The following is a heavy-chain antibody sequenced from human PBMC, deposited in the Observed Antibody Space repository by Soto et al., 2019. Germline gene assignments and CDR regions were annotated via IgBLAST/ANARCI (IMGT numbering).Heavy chain of an antibody. D-gene: IGHD3-10*01. J-gene: IGHJ4*02. CDR1: GFTFSIYS. CDR3: ASDDYGSGEPSGY. Sequence: GGSLRLSCAASGFTFSIYSMNWVRQAPGKGLEWVSYISSSSSTIYYADSVKGRFTISRDNAKNSLYLQMNSLRAEDTAVYYCASDDYGSGEPSGYWGQGTLVTVSS. V-gene: IGHV3-48*01. CDR2: ISSSSSTI.